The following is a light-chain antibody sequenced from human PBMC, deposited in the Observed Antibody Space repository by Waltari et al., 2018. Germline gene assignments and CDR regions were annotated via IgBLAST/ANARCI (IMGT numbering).Light chain of an antibody. CDR3: CSYAGRYTFDVV. Sequence: QSALTQPRSVSGSPGQSVTISCTGTSSDVGDYNYVSWYQQHPDKAPKLMIYDVTKRPSVVPDRFSGSKSGNTASLTISGLQAEDEADYYCCSYAGRYTFDVVFGGGTKLTVL. CDR2: DVT. V-gene: IGLV2-11*01. J-gene: IGLJ2*01. CDR1: SSDVGDYNY.